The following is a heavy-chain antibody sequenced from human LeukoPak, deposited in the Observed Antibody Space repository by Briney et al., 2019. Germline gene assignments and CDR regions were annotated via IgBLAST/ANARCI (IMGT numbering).Heavy chain of an antibody. CDR1: GYTFTGYY. Sequence: VKVSCKASGYTFTGYYMHWVRQAPGQGLEWMGWINPNSGGTNYAQKFQGRVTMTRDTSISTAYMELSRLRSDDTAVYYCAGDPGLKDFWSGYPDYWGQGTLVTVSS. D-gene: IGHD3-3*01. V-gene: IGHV1-2*02. CDR2: INPNSGGT. CDR3: AGDPGLKDFWSGYPDY. J-gene: IGHJ4*02.